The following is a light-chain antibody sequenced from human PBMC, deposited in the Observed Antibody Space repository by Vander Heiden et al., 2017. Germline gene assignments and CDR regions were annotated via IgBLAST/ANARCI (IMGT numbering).Light chain of an antibody. CDR1: SSKSGAGYD. J-gene: IGLJ3*02. V-gene: IGLV1-40*01. CDR3: QSYDSSLSGWV. CDR2: GNS. Sequence: HSVLTQPPSVSGAPGQRVTISCTGSSSKSGAGYDVHWYQQLPGTAPKLLIYGNSNRPSGVPDRFSGSKSGTSASLAITGLQAEDEADYYCQSYDSSLSGWVFGGGTKLTVL.